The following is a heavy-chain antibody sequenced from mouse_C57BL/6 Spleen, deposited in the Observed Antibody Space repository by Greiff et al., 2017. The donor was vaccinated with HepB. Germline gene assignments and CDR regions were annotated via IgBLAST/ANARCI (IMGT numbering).Heavy chain of an antibody. J-gene: IGHJ2*01. D-gene: IGHD1-1*01. Sequence: EVQLQQSGAELVKPGPSVKLSCTASGFNIKDYYMHWVKQRTEQGLEWIGRIDPEDGETKYAPKFQGKATITADTSSNTAYLQLSSLTSEDTAVYYCASGYYGSFYFDYWGQGTTLTVSS. CDR3: ASGYYGSFYFDY. CDR2: IDPEDGET. CDR1: GFNIKDYY. V-gene: IGHV14-2*01.